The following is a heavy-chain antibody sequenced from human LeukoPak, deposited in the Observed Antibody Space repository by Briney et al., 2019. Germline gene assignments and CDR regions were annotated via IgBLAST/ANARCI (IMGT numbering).Heavy chain of an antibody. CDR2: ISWNSGSI. D-gene: IGHD6-19*01. V-gene: IGHV3-9*01. Sequence: PGRSLRLSCAASGFTFDDYAMHWVRQAPGKGLEWVSGISWNSGSIGYADSVKGRLTISRDNAKNSLYLQMNSLRAEDTALYYCAKGKKIAVAGLFDYWGQGTLVTVSS. CDR1: GFTFDDYA. J-gene: IGHJ4*02. CDR3: AKGKKIAVAGLFDY.